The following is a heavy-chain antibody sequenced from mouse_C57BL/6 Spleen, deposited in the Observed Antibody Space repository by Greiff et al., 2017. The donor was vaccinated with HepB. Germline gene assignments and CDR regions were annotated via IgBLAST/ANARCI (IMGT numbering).Heavy chain of an antibody. D-gene: IGHD1-1*01. V-gene: IGHV14-3*01. CDR1: GFNIKNTY. CDR2: IDPANGNT. J-gene: IGHJ2*01. Sequence: EVQLQQSVAELVRPGASVKLSCTASGFNIKNTYMHWVKQRPEQGLEWIGRIDPANGNTKYAPKFQGKATITADTSSNTAYLQLSSLTSEDTAIYYCAKGALYYGSSYRDFDYWGQGTTITVSS. CDR3: AKGALYYGSSYRDFDY.